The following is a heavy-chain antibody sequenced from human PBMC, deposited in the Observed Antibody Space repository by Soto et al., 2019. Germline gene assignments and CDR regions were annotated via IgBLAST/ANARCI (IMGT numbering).Heavy chain of an antibody. CDR1: GFTFSDYW. CDR2: ISGDASST. J-gene: IGHJ4*02. Sequence: GGSLRLSCAASGFTFSDYWMHWVRQVPGKGLVWVSRISGDASSTSYADSVKGRFTISRDNAKNTLYVQMNSLRVEDTAVYYCARGIGYSAQDYWGQGTPVTAPQ. CDR3: ARGIGYSAQDY. V-gene: IGHV3-74*01. D-gene: IGHD1-1*01.